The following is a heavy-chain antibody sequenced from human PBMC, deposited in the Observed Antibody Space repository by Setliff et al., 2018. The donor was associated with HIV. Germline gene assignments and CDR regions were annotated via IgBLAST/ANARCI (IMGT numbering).Heavy chain of an antibody. CDR3: ARVFHSLPTGLNDPFDM. Sequence: SETLSLTCTVSGGSMNSGVYYWTWIRQHPGKGLEWIGYIYASGSPDYNPSLESRVTISSDTSKNQFSLKLKSVTGADTAVYYCARVFHSLPTGLNDPFDMWGQGTLVTVSS. V-gene: IGHV4-31*03. D-gene: IGHD4-17*01. CDR2: IYASGSP. J-gene: IGHJ3*02. CDR1: GGSMNSGVYY.